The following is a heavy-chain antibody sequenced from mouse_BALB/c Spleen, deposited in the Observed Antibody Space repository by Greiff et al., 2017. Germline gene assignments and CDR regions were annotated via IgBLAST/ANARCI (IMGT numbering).Heavy chain of an antibody. V-gene: IGHV1S81*02. J-gene: IGHJ2*01. CDR2: INPSNGGT. CDR1: GYTFTSYY. CDR3: TRERYDEGVYYFDY. Sequence: QVQLQQSGAELVKPGASVKLSCKASGYTFTSYYMYWVKQRPGQGLEWIGEINPSNGGTNFNEKFKSKATLTVDKSSSTAYMQLSSLTSEDSAVYYCTRERYDEGVYYFDYWGQGTTLTVSS. D-gene: IGHD2-14*01.